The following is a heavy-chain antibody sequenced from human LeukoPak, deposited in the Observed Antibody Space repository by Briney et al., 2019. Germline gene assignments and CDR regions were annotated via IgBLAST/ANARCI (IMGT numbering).Heavy chain of an antibody. J-gene: IGHJ6*04. D-gene: IGHD3-10*02. Sequence: GGSLRLSCAASGFIFSSYEMNWVRQSPGKGLEWVSYISSSGSTIYYADSVKGRFTISRDNAKNSLYLQMNSLRAEDTAVYYCAELGITMIGGVWGKGTTVTISS. CDR2: ISSSGSTI. CDR1: GFIFSSYE. CDR3: AELGITMIGGV. V-gene: IGHV3-48*03.